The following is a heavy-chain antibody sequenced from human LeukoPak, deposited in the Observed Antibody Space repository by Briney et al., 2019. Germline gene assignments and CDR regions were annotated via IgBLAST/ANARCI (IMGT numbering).Heavy chain of an antibody. CDR1: GYTFTSYG. J-gene: IGHJ5*02. Sequence: GASVKVSCKASGYTFTSYGISWVRQAPGQGLEWMGWISAYNGNTNYAQKLQGRVTITADESTSTAYMELSSLRSEDTAVYYCARCGSRTWYYDSSGYPPYDWFDPWGQGTLVTVSS. CDR2: ISAYNGNT. D-gene: IGHD3-22*01. CDR3: ARCGSRTWYYDSSGYPPYDWFDP. V-gene: IGHV1-18*01.